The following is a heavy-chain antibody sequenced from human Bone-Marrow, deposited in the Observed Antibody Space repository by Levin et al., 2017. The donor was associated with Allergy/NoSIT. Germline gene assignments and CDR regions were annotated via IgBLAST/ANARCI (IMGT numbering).Heavy chain of an antibody. CDR1: GFTFSSYA. CDR3: AKMTTVTPIPDAFDI. Sequence: PGGSLRLSCAASGFTFSSYAMSWVRQAPGKGLEWVSSISGSGGSTYYADSVKGRFTISRDNSKNTLYLQMNSLRAEDTAVYYCAKMTTVTPIPDAFDIWGQGTMVTVSS. J-gene: IGHJ3*02. CDR2: ISGSGGST. V-gene: IGHV3-23*01. D-gene: IGHD4-17*01.